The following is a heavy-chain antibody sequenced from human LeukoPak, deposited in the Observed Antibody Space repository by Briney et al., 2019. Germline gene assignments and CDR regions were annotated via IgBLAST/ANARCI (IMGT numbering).Heavy chain of an antibody. CDR1: GFIFSTYT. V-gene: IGHV3-30*04. CDR2: ISYDGTNK. CDR3: ARRYGYFDY. J-gene: IGHJ4*02. Sequence: PGGSLRLSCAASGFIFSTYTMHWVRQAPGKGLEWVALISYDGTNKNYADSVRGRFTISRDNSKNALYMQMNSLRAEDTAVYYCARRYGYFDYWGQGTLVTVSS. D-gene: IGHD5-18*01.